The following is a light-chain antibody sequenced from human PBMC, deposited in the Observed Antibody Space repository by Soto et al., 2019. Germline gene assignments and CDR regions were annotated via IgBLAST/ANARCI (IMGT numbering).Light chain of an antibody. J-gene: IGLJ2*01. V-gene: IGLV2-14*01. CDR3: SSYSSTTPL. CDR2: EFS. CDR1: SPDFG. Sequence: QSALTQPASVSGSPGQSITISCSGISPDFGVSWYQHFPGKAPNLLIFEFSNRPSGVSTRFSGSKSGNMAFLTISGLQSEDEGLYHFSSYSSTTPLFGGGTKVTVL.